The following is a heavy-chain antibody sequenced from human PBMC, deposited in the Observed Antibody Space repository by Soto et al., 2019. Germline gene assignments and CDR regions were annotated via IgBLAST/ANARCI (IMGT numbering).Heavy chain of an antibody. D-gene: IGHD6-6*01. Sequence: YTIHHSGRPLCRGLEWVALISPAGTNQYYADSAKGRFTISRDNSKNTLYLQMNSLRPEDTGLYYCARENSRISPRLFQHWGHGTLVTVSS. CDR3: ARENSRISPRLFQH. CDR2: ISPAGTNQ. J-gene: IGHJ1*01. CDR1: YT. V-gene: IGHV3-30-3*01.